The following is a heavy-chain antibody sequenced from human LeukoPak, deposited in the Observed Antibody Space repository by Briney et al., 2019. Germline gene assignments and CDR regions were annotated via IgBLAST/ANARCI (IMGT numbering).Heavy chain of an antibody. D-gene: IGHD3-22*01. V-gene: IGHV1-3*03. CDR2: INAGNGNT. CDR1: GYTFISYS. CDR3: AREGHYYDSSGYAEFALDY. J-gene: IGHJ4*02. Sequence: ASVKVSCKASGYTFISYSMNWVRQAPGQRLEWMGWINAGNGNTKYSQEFQGRVTITRDTSASTAYMELSSLRSEDMAVYYCAREGHYYDSSGYAEFALDYWGQGTLVTVSS.